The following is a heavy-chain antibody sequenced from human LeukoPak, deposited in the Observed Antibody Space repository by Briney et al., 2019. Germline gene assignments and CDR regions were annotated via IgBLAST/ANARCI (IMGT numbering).Heavy chain of an antibody. CDR3: EMILVGDTNGPLDI. Sequence: GSLRLSCAGSGFTFSNYAMSWVRQAPGKGLEWVSSLSHSGATFYADSVKGRFTISRDVSTSTLYLQMDSLRAEDTALYYCEMILVGDTNGPLDIWGQGTMVTVSS. CDR1: GFTFSNYA. V-gene: IGHV3-23*01. J-gene: IGHJ3*02. D-gene: IGHD2-8*01. CDR2: LSHSGAT.